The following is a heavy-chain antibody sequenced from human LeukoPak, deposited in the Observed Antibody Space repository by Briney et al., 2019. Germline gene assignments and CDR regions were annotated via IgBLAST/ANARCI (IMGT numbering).Heavy chain of an antibody. J-gene: IGHJ6*02. CDR1: GFTFSSYW. D-gene: IGHD4-17*01. Sequence: GGSLRLSCAASGFTFSSYWMHWVRQAPGKGLVWVSRINSDGSSTSYADSVKGRFTISRDNAKNTLYLQMNSLRAEDTAVYYCARGPSDYVNYYYYYGMDVWGQGTTVTVSS. CDR3: ARGPSDYVNYYYYYGMDV. CDR2: INSDGSST. V-gene: IGHV3-74*01.